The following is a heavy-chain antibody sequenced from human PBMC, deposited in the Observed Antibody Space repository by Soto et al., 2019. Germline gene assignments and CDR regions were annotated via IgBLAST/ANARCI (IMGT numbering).Heavy chain of an antibody. CDR1: GFTVSSNY. CDR2: IYSGGST. J-gene: IGHJ4*02. Sequence: GGSLRLSCAASGFTVSSNYMSWVRQAPGKGLEWVSVIYSGGSTYYADSVKGRFTISRDNSKNTLYLQMNSLRAEDTAVYYCAILDSSGYYYFDYWGQGTLVTVSS. CDR3: AILDSSGYYYFDY. V-gene: IGHV3-53*01. D-gene: IGHD3-22*01.